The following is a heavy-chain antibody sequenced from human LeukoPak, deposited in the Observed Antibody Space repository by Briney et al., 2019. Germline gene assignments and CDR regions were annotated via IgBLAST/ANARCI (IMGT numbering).Heavy chain of an antibody. CDR2: IYHSGST. CDR1: GYSISSGYY. Sequence: SETLSLTCTVSGYSISSGYYWGWIRQPPGKGLEWIGSIYHSGSTYYNPSLKSRVTISVDTSKNQFSLKLSSVTAADTAVYYCARGSWRYCGGDCYMVLHWFDPWGQGTLVTVSS. V-gene: IGHV4-38-2*02. D-gene: IGHD2-21*02. CDR3: ARGSWRYCGGDCYMVLHWFDP. J-gene: IGHJ5*02.